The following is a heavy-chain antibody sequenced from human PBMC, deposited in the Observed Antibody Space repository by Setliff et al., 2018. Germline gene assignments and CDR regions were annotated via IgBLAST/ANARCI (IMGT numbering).Heavy chain of an antibody. D-gene: IGHD3-22*01. CDR1: GSSFSSSA. J-gene: IGHJ5*02. V-gene: IGHV1-58*01. CDR2: IVVGSGHT. CDR3: AARYYYDTLPYGS. Sequence: ASVKVSCKASGSSFSSSALQWVRQARGQRLEWIGWIVVGSGHTDYAQNFQERVTITRDMSTSTAYMGLTSLTSEDTALYYCAARYYYDTLPYGSWGQGTRVTVSS.